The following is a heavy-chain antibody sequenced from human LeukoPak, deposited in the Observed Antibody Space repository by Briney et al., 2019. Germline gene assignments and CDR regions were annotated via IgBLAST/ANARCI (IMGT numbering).Heavy chain of an antibody. V-gene: IGHV3-74*01. J-gene: IGHJ4*02. CDR1: GFTFSSYS. D-gene: IGHD3-10*01. CDR2: IKTDGTTT. Sequence: GGSLRLSCVASGFTFSSYSMHWVRQAPGKGLVWVSRIKTDGTTTTYADSVKGRFTISRDNAKNTLYLQMDSLRADDTAVYYCSKDRTMVRGVQGDYWGQGTLVTVSS. CDR3: SKDRTMVRGVQGDY.